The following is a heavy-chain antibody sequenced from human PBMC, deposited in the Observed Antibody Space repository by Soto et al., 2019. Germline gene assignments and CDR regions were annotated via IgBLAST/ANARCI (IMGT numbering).Heavy chain of an antibody. D-gene: IGHD2-15*01. CDR3: ARRTVVVAATGGYYYYVDV. J-gene: IGHJ6*03. V-gene: IGHV5-51*03. Sequence: GESLKISCKGSGYSFSIYWIGWVRQMPGKGLEWMGIIYPNDSDTTYSPSFQGQVTISVDKSISTAYLQWSSLKASDTAIYYCARRTVVVAATGGYYYYVDVWGKATTVTVSS. CDR2: IYPNDSDT. CDR1: GYSFSIYW.